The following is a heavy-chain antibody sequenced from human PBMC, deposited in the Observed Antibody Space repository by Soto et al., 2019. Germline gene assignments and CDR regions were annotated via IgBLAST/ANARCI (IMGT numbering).Heavy chain of an antibody. CDR2: IDANGDNT. CDR1: GFTFDAYG. V-gene: IGHV3-20*04. Sequence: GGSLRLSCAASGFTFDAYGMSWVRQVPGKGLEWVSDIDANGDNTDYADSAKGRFTISRDNAKDFLYLQMHSLRAEDTAFYYCARDRYFFDSWGQGTQVTVSS. J-gene: IGHJ4*02. CDR3: ARDRYFFDS. D-gene: IGHD3-16*02.